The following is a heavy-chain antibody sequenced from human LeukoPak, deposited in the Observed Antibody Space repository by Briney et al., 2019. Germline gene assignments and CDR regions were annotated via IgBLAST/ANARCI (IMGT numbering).Heavy chain of an antibody. V-gene: IGHV4-39*07. CDR1: GGSISSSSYY. CDR3: ARDVTDDYYDYYMDV. CDR2: IYYSGST. J-gene: IGHJ6*03. Sequence: SETLSLTCTVSGGSISSSSYYWGWIRQPPGKGLEWIGSIYYSGSTYYNPSLKSRVTISVDTSKNQFSLKLSSVTAADTAVYYCARDVTDDYYDYYMDVWGKGTTVTVSS. D-gene: IGHD2-21*02.